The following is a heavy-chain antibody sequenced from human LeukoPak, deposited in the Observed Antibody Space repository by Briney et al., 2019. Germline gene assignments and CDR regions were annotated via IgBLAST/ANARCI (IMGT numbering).Heavy chain of an antibody. CDR1: GHSLSGSSYS. J-gene: IGHJ6*02. V-gene: IGHV4-39*07. D-gene: IGHD3-10*01. Sequence: SETLSLTCTVSGHSLSGSSYSWGWIRLPPGKGLEWIGCIYNVGSTGNTHYNPSLKSRLTISEDTSKNQFSLRLSSVTAADTAVYYCARDFGAGSYRYGMDVWGQGTAVTVSS. CDR3: ARDFGAGSYRYGMDV. CDR2: IYNVGSTGNT.